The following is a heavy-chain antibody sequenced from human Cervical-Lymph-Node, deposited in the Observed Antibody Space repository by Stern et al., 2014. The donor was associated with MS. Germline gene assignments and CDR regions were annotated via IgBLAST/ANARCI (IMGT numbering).Heavy chain of an antibody. CDR3: ARGPSSSYYGSGSYQLGY. D-gene: IGHD3-10*01. V-gene: IGHV4-34*01. CDR1: GGSFSDYY. CDR2: INHRGST. Sequence: QVQLQQWGAGLLKTSETLSLRCAVYGGSFSDYYWSWLRQPPGKGLEWIGEINHRGSTNYNPSLKSRVTISVDTSKNQISLKVSSVTAADTAMYYCARGPSSSYYGSGSYQLGYWGQGTLVTVSS. J-gene: IGHJ4*02.